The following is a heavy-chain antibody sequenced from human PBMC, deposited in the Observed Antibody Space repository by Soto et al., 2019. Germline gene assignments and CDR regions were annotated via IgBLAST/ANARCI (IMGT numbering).Heavy chain of an antibody. CDR3: ARGNSGWYGYYFDY. V-gene: IGHV4-39*07. D-gene: IGHD6-19*01. J-gene: IGHJ4*02. CDR1: GDSISSSSYN. Sequence: SETLTLTCTVSGDSISSSSYNWGWIRQPPGKGLEWIGEINHSGSTNYNPSLKSRVTISVDTSKNQFSLKRSSVTAADTAVYYCARGNSGWYGYYFDYWGQGTLVTVSS. CDR2: INHSGST.